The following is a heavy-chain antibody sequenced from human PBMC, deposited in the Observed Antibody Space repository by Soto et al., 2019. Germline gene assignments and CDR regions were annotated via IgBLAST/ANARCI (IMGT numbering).Heavy chain of an antibody. CDR1: GGTFSSYA. V-gene: IGHV1-69*13. CDR3: AGTRYSSSWYGNYYYYGMDV. CDR2: IIPIFGTA. J-gene: IGHJ6*02. D-gene: IGHD6-13*01. Sequence: SVKVSCKASGGTFSSYAISWVRQAPGQGLEWMGGIIPIFGTANYAQKFQGRVTITADESTSTAYMELSSLRSEDTAVYYCAGTRYSSSWYGNYYYYGMDVWGQGTTVTVSS.